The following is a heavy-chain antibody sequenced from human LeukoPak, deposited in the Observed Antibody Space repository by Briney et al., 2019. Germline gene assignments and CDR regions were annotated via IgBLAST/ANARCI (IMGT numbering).Heavy chain of an antibody. Sequence: GGSLRLSCAASGFTFSSYSMNWVRQAPGKGLEWVSSISSSSSYIYYTDSVKGRFTISRDNAKNSLYLQMNSLRAEDTAVYYCARGTTGYSSGWLIDYWGQGTLVTVSS. J-gene: IGHJ4*02. CDR3: ARGTTGYSSGWLIDY. D-gene: IGHD6-19*01. CDR1: GFTFSSYS. CDR2: ISSSSSYI. V-gene: IGHV3-21*01.